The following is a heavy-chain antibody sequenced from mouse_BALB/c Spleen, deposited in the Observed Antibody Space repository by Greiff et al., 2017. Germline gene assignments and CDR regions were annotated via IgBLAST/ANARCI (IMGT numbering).Heavy chain of an antibody. J-gene: IGHJ3*01. CDR1: GYTFTSYV. Sequence: EVQLQQSGPELVKPGASVKMSCKASGYTFTSYVMHWVKQKPGQGLEWIGYINPYNDGTKYNEKFKGKATLTSDKSSSTAYMELSSLTSEDSAVYYCASSYYRSWFAYWGQGTLVTVSA. D-gene: IGHD2-14*01. CDR2: INPYNDGT. V-gene: IGHV1-14*01. CDR3: ASSYYRSWFAY.